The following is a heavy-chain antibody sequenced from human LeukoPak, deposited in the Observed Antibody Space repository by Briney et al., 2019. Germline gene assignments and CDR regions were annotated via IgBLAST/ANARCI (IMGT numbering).Heavy chain of an antibody. CDR3: AREAGGGYSGYETAFDY. CDR2: ISSSSYT. D-gene: IGHD5-12*01. V-gene: IGHV3-11*06. Sequence: KTGGSLRLSCAASGFTFSDYYMSWIRQAPGKGVEWVSYISSSSYTNYADSVKGRFTISRDNAKNSLYLQMNSLRAEDTAVYYCAREAGGGYSGYETAFDYWGQGTLVTVSS. J-gene: IGHJ4*02. CDR1: GFTFSDYY.